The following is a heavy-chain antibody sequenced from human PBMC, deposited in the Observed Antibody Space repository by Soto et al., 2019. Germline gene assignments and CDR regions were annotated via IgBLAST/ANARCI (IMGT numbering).Heavy chain of an antibody. CDR2: INSDGSST. CDR3: ANGGYYGSGSFDY. CDR1: GFTFGSYW. D-gene: IGHD3-10*01. Sequence: EVQLVESGGGLVQPGGSLRLSCAASGFTFGSYWMHWVRQTPGQGLVWVSRINSDGSSTRYADSVKGRFTISRDNAKNTLYLQMNSLRAEDTAVYYCANGGYYGSGSFDYWGQGTLVTVSS. J-gene: IGHJ4*02. V-gene: IGHV3-74*01.